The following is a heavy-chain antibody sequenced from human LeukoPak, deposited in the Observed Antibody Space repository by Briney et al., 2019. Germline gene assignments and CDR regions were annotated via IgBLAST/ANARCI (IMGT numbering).Heavy chain of an antibody. J-gene: IGHJ4*02. CDR3: VRGGTYCDSSCKGVDY. CDR2: IDPSTTRI. V-gene: IGHV3-21*01. CDR1: GFTFISYS. Sequence: GGSLRLSCAASGFTFISYSMNWVHQAPGKGLEWVSAIDPSTTRIYYAASVRGRFTISRDNAKNSLDLQMDSLRVEDTAVYYCVRGGTYCDSSCKGVDYWGQGTLVAVSS. D-gene: IGHD2/OR15-2a*01.